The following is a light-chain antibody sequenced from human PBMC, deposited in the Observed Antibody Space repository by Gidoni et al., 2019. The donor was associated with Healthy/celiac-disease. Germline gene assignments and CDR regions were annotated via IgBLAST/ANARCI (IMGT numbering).Light chain of an antibody. CDR2: AAS. CDR1: QSISSY. V-gene: IGKV1-39*01. CDR3: QQSYSTPYT. Sequence: RVTITCRASQSISSYLNWYQQKPGRAPKRLIYAASSLQSGVPSRFSGSGSGTDFTLTISSLQPEDFATYYCQQSYSTPYTFGQGTKLEIK. J-gene: IGKJ2*01.